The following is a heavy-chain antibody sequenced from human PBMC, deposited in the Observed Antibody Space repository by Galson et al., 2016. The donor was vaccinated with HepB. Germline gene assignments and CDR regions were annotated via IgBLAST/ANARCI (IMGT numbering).Heavy chain of an antibody. CDR3: TRGTTYYDYRSGYYKGGYYFES. D-gene: IGHD3-3*01. Sequence: CAISGDSVSNNRASWNWIRRSPSRGLEWLGRTYYWSKWQDDYAPSIRSRLTINPDASKNQFSLQLTSVTPEDTAVYYCTRGTTYYDYRSGYYKGGYYFESWGQGTLVTVSS. J-gene: IGHJ4*02. CDR2: TYYWSKWQD. V-gene: IGHV6-1*01. CDR1: GDSVSNNRAS.